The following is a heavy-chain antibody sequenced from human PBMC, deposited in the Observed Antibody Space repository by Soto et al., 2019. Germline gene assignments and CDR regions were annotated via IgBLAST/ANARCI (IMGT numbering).Heavy chain of an antibody. V-gene: IGHV3-23*01. CDR3: AKAKGSFDHTGPEQ. D-gene: IGHD2-8*02. CDR1: GFRFSNYA. Sequence: VQLLESGGGLRQPGGSLRLSCATSGFRFSNYAMSWVRQAPGKGLEWVSGFGVDYVTYYADSVRGRFTISRDNSKNTLYLQMNSLTAEDTALYYCAKAKGSFDHTGPEQWGQGTLVTVSS. J-gene: IGHJ4*02. CDR2: FGVDYVT.